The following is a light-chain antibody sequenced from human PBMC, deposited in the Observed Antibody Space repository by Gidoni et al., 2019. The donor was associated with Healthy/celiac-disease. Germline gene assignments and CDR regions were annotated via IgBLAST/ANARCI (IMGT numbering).Light chain of an antibody. CDR2: GNS. CDR3: QSYDSSLSGSYV. J-gene: IGLJ1*01. Sequence: QSVLTQPPSVSGAPGQRVTSSCTGSSSNIGAGYDVHWYQQLPGTAPKLLIYGNSNRPSRVPDRFSGSKSGTSASLAITGLQAEDEADYYCQSYDSSLSGSYVFGTGTKVTVL. CDR1: SSNIGAGYD. V-gene: IGLV1-40*01.